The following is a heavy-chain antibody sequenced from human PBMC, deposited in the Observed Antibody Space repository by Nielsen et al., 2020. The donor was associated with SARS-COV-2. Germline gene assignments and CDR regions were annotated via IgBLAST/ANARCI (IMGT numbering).Heavy chain of an antibody. CDR2: IKSKTDGGTT. V-gene: IGHV3-15*01. D-gene: IGHD1-26*01. CDR1: GFTFSNAW. Sequence: GGSLRLSCAASGFTFSNAWMSWVRQAPGKGLEWVGRIKSKTDGGTTDYAAPVKGRFTISRDDSKNTLYLQMNSLKTEDTAVYYCTTGLESGSYLSGQYYYYGMDVWGQGTTVTVSS. J-gene: IGHJ6*02. CDR3: TTGLESGSYLSGQYYYYGMDV.